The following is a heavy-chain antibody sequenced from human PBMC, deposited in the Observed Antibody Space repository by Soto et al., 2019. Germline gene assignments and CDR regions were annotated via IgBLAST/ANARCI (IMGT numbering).Heavy chain of an antibody. D-gene: IGHD3-10*01. J-gene: IGHJ5*02. Sequence: ASVKVSCKASGYIFSNYPMQWVRQAPGQGLEWMGWINPGNGNTKYSQRFQGRISLSRDTSASTVYMELSSLTSKDTAMYYCARVVKNFSSSGDHWFDPWGQGTLVTVSS. V-gene: IGHV1-3*01. CDR1: GYIFSNYP. CDR2: INPGNGNT. CDR3: ARVVKNFSSSGDHWFDP.